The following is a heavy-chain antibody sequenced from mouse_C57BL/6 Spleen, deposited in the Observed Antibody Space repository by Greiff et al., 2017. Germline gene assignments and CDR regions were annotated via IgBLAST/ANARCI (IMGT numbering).Heavy chain of an antibody. CDR2: INPSNGGT. CDR1: GYTFTSYW. D-gene: IGHD1-1*01. V-gene: IGHV1-53*01. J-gene: IGHJ3*01. CDR3: ARTTVVPTAPAY. Sequence: QVQLQQPGTELVKPGASVTLSCKASGYTFTSYWMHWVKQRPGQGLEWIGNINPSNGGTNYNEQFKSKATLTVDKSSSTAYMQLSSLTSEDSAVYYCARTTVVPTAPAYWGQGTLVTVSA.